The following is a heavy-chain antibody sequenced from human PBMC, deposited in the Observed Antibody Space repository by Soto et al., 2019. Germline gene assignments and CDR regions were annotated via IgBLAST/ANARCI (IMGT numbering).Heavy chain of an antibody. Sequence: QVQLVQSGAEVKKPGASVKVSCKASGYTFTRSGISWVRQAPGQGPEWMGWISSYNGDTNYAQTFQGRVTMTTDTSTSTAYMELRSLRSDDTAVYYCAGEGVAPYYYYGMDVWGQGTPVTVYS. V-gene: IGHV1-18*01. CDR3: AGEGVAPYYYYGMDV. D-gene: IGHD5-12*01. CDR2: ISSYNGDT. CDR1: GYTFTRSG. J-gene: IGHJ6*02.